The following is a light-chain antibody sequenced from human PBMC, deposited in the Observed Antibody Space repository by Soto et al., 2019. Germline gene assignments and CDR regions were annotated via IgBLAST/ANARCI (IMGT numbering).Light chain of an antibody. CDR2: GAS. J-gene: IGKJ4*01. CDR1: QSVNSNY. CDR3: QQYGSSPPT. Sequence: DIVLTQSPGTLSLSPGERATLSCRASQSVNSNYLAWYQQKPGQAARLLIYGASSRATGIPDRFSGVGSGTDFTLTISRLEPEDFAVYYCQQYGSSPPTFGRGTKADIK. V-gene: IGKV3-20*01.